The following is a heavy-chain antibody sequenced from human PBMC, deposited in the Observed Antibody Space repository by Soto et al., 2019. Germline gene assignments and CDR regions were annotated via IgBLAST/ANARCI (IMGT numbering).Heavy chain of an antibody. CDR1: GFTFSSYG. V-gene: IGHV3-30*18. CDR3: AKEEGRITANFGY. CDR2: ISYDGSNK. D-gene: IGHD1-20*01. Sequence: GGSLRLSCAASGFTFSSYGMHWVRQAPGKGLEWVAVISYDGSNKYYAVSVKGRFTISRDNSKNTQYLQMNSLRAEDTAVYYCAKEEGRITANFGYWGQGTLVAVSS. J-gene: IGHJ4*02.